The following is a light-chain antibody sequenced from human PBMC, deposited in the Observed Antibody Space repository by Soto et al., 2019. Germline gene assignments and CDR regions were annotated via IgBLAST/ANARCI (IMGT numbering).Light chain of an antibody. J-gene: IGKJ4*02. Sequence: DIQVTQSPSSVSASVGDRVTITCRASQGLVSWLAWYQQKPGQGPKLLIYAASSFQSGVPTRCSGSGSGTDFTLTISSLQPEDFATYYCQQTSRFPLTFGGGTKVEIK. V-gene: IGKV1-12*01. CDR1: QGLVSW. CDR2: AAS. CDR3: QQTSRFPLT.